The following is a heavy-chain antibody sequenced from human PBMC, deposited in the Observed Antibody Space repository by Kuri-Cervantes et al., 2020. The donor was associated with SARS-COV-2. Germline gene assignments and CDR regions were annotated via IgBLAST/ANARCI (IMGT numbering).Heavy chain of an antibody. V-gene: IGHV1-2*02. D-gene: IGHD3-10*01. CDR3: ARDLWWVVRGVIARWFDP. CDR1: GYTFTGYY. CDR2: INPNSGGT. Sequence: ASVQVSCKASGYTFTGYYMHWVRQAPGQGLEWMGWINPNSGGTNYAQKFQGRVTITRDTSISTAYMELSRLRSDDTAVYYCARDLWWVVRGVIARWFDPWGQGTLVTVSS. J-gene: IGHJ5*02.